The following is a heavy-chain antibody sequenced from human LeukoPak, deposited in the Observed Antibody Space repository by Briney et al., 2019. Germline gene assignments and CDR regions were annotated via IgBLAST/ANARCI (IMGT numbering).Heavy chain of an antibody. Sequence: RSSETLSLTCTVSGGSISSYYWSWIRQPPGKGLEWIGYIYYSGSTNYNPSLKSRVTISVDTSKNQFSLKLSSVTATATVVYSCAGNTLDGYTSRAVDYYGYMDVWGKGTTVTISS. CDR3: AGNTLDGYTSRAVDYYGYMDV. D-gene: IGHD5-24*01. CDR2: IYYSGST. J-gene: IGHJ6*03. V-gene: IGHV4-59*01. CDR1: GGSISSYY.